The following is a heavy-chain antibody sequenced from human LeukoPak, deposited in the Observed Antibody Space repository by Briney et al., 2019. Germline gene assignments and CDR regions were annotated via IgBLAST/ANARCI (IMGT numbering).Heavy chain of an antibody. V-gene: IGHV4-34*01. J-gene: IGHJ4*02. CDR3: ATEGIYYDSSGYYFLKYFDY. Sequence: SETLSLTCAVYGGSFSGYYWSWIRQPPGEGLEWIGEINHSGSTNYNPSLKSRVTISVDTSKNQFSLKLSSVTAADTAVYYCATEGIYYDSSGYYFLKYFDYWGQGTLVTVSS. CDR1: GGSFSGYY. CDR2: INHSGST. D-gene: IGHD3-22*01.